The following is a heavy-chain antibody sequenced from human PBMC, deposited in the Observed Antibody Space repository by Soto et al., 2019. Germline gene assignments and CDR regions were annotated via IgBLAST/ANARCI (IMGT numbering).Heavy chain of an antibody. J-gene: IGHJ6*02. D-gene: IGHD6-13*01. CDR2: ISGSGGST. Sequence: GGSLRLSCAASGFTFSSYAMSWVRQAPGKGLEWVSAISGSGGSTYYADSVKGRFTISRDNPKNTLYLQMNSLRAEDTAVYYCAKARQQLDNYYYYGMDVWGQGTTVTVSS. CDR3: AKARQQLDNYYYYGMDV. V-gene: IGHV3-23*01. CDR1: GFTFSSYA.